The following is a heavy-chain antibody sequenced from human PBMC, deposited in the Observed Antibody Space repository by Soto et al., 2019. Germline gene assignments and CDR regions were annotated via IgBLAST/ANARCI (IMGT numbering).Heavy chain of an antibody. Sequence: QVQLVQSGAEVKKPGASVKVSCKPSGYTFTSYGISWVRLAPGQGPEWMGWISTYNGNTNYAQKFQGRVTMATDTSTSTAYMELRSLRSDDTAVYYCARDLIAATGADYWGQGTLVTVS. D-gene: IGHD6-13*01. CDR3: ARDLIAATGADY. J-gene: IGHJ4*02. V-gene: IGHV1-18*01. CDR2: ISTYNGNT. CDR1: GYTFTSYG.